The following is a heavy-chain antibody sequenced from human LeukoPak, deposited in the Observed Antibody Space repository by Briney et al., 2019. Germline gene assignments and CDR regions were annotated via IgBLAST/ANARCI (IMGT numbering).Heavy chain of an antibody. CDR3: AKGLKLTMVRGVIMQPYGY. CDR2: IMQDGTEK. D-gene: IGHD3-10*01. V-gene: IGHV3-7*03. CDR1: GFSLSTYC. J-gene: IGHJ4*02. Sequence: PGGSLRLSCVASGFSLSTYCMTWLRQAPGKGLEWVANIMQDGTEKYYVDSVKGRFTISRDNAKNSLYLQMNSLRAEDTAVYYCAKGLKLTMVRGVIMQPYGYWGQGTLVTVSS.